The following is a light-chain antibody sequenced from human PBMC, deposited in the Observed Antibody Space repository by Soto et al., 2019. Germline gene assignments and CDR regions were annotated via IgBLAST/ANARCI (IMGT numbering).Light chain of an antibody. CDR2: AVT. V-gene: IGLV2-8*01. CDR3: SSYAASNNFYFV. J-gene: IGLJ3*02. Sequence: QSVLTQPPSASGSPGQSVTISCTGTSSDVGGYNYVSWYQQYPGRAPKLMIYAVTKLPSGVPDRFSGSKSGNTASLTVSGLQAEDEADYYCSSYAASNNFYFVFGGGTKLTVL. CDR1: SSDVGGYNY.